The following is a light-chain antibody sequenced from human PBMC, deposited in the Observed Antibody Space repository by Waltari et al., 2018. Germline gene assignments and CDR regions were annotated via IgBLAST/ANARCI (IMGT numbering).Light chain of an antibody. V-gene: IGLV2-23*01. J-gene: IGLJ3*02. CDR3: CSYAGTWL. CDR2: QGT. CDR1: NNDVGTYDL. Sequence: QSALTQPASMSASPGQSITISCTATNNDVGTYDLVSWYQQHPGRAPKLLIFQGTKRPSEVSGRFSGSKSADTASLTISGLQPEDDADYYCCSYAGTWLFGGGTKVTVL.